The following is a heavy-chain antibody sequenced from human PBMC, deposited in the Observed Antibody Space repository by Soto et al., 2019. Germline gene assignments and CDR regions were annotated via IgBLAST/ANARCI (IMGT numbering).Heavy chain of an antibody. V-gene: IGHV4-39*01. Sequence: PSETLSLTCTVSGGSISSSSYYWGWIRQPPGKGLEWIGSIYYSGSTYYNPSLKSRVNISVDTSKNQISLKLSSVTAADTAVYSCAGPSMTTVVPPGYYLDYWGQGTLVTVS. J-gene: IGHJ4*02. CDR2: IYYSGST. D-gene: IGHD4-17*01. CDR1: GGSISSSSYY. CDR3: AGPSMTTVVPPGYYLDY.